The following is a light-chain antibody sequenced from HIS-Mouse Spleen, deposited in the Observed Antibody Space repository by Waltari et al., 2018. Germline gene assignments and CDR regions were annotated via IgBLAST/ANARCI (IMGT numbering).Light chain of an antibody. CDR1: SSDVGSYNL. CDR3: CSYAGSSTWV. Sequence: QSALTQPASVSGSPGQSITISCTGTSSDVGSYNLVSWYQQHPGQAPKLMIYAGSKRPSGVSNRFSGSKSGNTASLTSSVLQAEDEADYYCCSYAGSSTWVFGGGTKLTVL. J-gene: IGLJ3*02. V-gene: IGLV2-23*01. CDR2: AGS.